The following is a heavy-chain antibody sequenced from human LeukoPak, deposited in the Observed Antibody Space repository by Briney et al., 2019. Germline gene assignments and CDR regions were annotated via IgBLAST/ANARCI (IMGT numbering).Heavy chain of an antibody. Sequence: GASVKVSCKASGYTFTSYDINWVRQATGQGLEWMGWMNPNSGNTGYAQKFQGRVTITRNTSISTAYMELSSLRSDDTAVYYCAREGLGELTLDYWGQGTLVTVSS. CDR1: GYTFTSYD. CDR3: AREGLGELTLDY. D-gene: IGHD3-16*01. V-gene: IGHV1-8*03. J-gene: IGHJ4*02. CDR2: MNPNSGNT.